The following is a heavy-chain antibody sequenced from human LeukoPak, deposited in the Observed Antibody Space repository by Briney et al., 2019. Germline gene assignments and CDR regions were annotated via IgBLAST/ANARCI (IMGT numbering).Heavy chain of an antibody. CDR3: ARRGSSWYPGWFDP. V-gene: IGHV4-34*01. J-gene: IGHJ5*02. CDR1: GGSFSGYY. Sequence: PSETLSLTCAVYGGSFSGYYWSWIRQPPGKGLECIGEINHSGSTNYNPSLKSRVTISVDTSKNQFSLKLSSVTAADTAVYYCARRGSSWYPGWFDPWGQGTLVTVSS. CDR2: INHSGST. D-gene: IGHD6-13*01.